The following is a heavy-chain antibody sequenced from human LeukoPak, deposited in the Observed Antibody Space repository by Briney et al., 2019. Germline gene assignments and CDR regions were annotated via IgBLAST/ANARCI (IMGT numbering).Heavy chain of an antibody. D-gene: IGHD1-1*01. V-gene: IGHV1-2*06. Sequence: ASVKVSCKPSGYTFTDHFIHWVRQAPGEGLEWMGRIDPKSGVRNYPQKFQGRVAMTTDTSINTVYMELTSLRSDDTAVYYCARGKYKNVVDYWGQGTRVTVST. CDR3: ARGKYKNVVDY. CDR2: IDPKSGVR. J-gene: IGHJ4*02. CDR1: GYTFTDHF.